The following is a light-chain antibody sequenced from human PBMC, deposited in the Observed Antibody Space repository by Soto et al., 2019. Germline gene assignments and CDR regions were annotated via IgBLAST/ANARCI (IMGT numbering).Light chain of an antibody. V-gene: IGKV1-12*01. CDR1: QGISSW. CDR2: AAS. J-gene: IGKJ4*01. CDR3: QQANSFPIA. Sequence: DIQMTQSPYSVSASVGDRVTITFRASQGISSWLAWYQQKPGKAPKLLIYAASSLQSGVSSRFSGSGSGTNVTLSISSLQPEDFATYYSQQANSFPIALGGGTKVEIK.